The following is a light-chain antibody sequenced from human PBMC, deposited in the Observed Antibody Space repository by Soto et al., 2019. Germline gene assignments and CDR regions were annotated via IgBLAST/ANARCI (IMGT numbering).Light chain of an antibody. CDR3: QQYNNWPWT. J-gene: IGKJ1*01. CDR1: QSISSN. V-gene: IGKV3-15*01. Sequence: EIVMTQSPATLSVSPGERATLSCRASQSISSNLAWYQEKPGQAPRLLVYGASTRATGIPVRFSGSGSGTEFTLTISSLQSEDFAVYSCQQYNNWPWTFGQGTKVEIK. CDR2: GAS.